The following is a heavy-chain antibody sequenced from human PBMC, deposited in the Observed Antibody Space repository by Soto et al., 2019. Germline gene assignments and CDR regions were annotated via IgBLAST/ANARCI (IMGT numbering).Heavy chain of an antibody. V-gene: IGHV4-39*01. Sequence: SETLSLTCTVSGGSMSSSSYYWVWIRHPPGKGLEWIANMYFSGFYSGSTSYNPSLKSRVTISVDTSKNQFSLQVSSVTAADTAVYYCARGFDILTFGFCLDYWGQGTLVTVSS. CDR2: MYFSGFYSGST. D-gene: IGHD3-9*01. J-gene: IGHJ4*02. CDR1: GGSMSSSSYY. CDR3: ARGFDILTFGFCLDY.